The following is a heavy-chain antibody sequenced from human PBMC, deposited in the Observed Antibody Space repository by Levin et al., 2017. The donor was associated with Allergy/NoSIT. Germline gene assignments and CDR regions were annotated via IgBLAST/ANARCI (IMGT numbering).Heavy chain of an antibody. CDR3: ARNAGRRSGYDNDY. CDR2: ISSGSSTI. V-gene: IGHV3-48*02. D-gene: IGHD5-12*01. J-gene: IGHJ4*02. Sequence: GESLKISCAASGFTFSSYGMNWVRQAPGKGLEWVSYISSGSSTIYYADSVKGRFTISRDNAKNSLYLQMNSLRDEDTSLYYCARNAGRRSGYDNDYWGQGTLVTVSS. CDR1: GFTFSSYG.